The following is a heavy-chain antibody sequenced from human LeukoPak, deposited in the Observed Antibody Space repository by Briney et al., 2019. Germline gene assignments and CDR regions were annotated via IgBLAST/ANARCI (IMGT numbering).Heavy chain of an antibody. Sequence: GGSLRLXCAASGFTFSSYSMNWVRQAPGKGLEWVSSISSSSSYIYYADSVKGRFTISRDNAKNSLYLQMNSLRAEDTAVYYCARRITRDSSGYGFCYWGQGTLVTVSS. J-gene: IGHJ4*02. CDR1: GFTFSSYS. V-gene: IGHV3-21*01. CDR3: ARRITRDSSGYGFCY. D-gene: IGHD3-22*01. CDR2: ISSSSSYI.